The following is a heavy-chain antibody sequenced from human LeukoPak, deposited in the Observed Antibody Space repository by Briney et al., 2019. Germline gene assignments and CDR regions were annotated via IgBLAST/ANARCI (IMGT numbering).Heavy chain of an antibody. CDR2: IYTSGST. V-gene: IGHV4-61*02. CDR1: GGSTSSNSYY. CDR3: ASSKKGGGSGY. J-gene: IGHJ4*02. D-gene: IGHD2-15*01. Sequence: PSQTLSLTCTVSGGSTSSNSYYWSWIRQPAGKGLEWIGRIYTSGSTNYNPSLKSRVTISVDTSKNQFSLKLNSVTAADTAVYFCASSKKGGGSGYWGQGTLVTVSS.